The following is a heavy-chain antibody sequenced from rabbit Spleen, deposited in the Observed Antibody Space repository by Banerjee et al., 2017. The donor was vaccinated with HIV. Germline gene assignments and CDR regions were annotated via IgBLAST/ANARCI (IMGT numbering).Heavy chain of an antibody. CDR2: INTITGTT. J-gene: IGHJ6*01. D-gene: IGHD4-1*01. V-gene: IGHV1S45*01. Sequence: QEQLEESGGGLVKPEGSLTLTCKASGFSFTEKGEMCWVRQAPGKGLEWIGCINTITGTTVYATWAKGRFTIARASSTTVFLQMTSLTAADTATYFCVIDLPDISGWNFGFWGPGTLVTVS. CDR1: GFSFTEKGE. CDR3: VIDLPDISGWNFGF.